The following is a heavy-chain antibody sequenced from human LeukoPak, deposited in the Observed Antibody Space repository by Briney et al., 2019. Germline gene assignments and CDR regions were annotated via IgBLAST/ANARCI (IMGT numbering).Heavy chain of an antibody. CDR1: GFTFSSYA. Sequence: GGSLRLSCSASGFTFSSYAMHWVRQAPGKGLEYVSAISSNGAGTYYVDSVKGRFTILRDNSKNTLYLQMSSLRPEDTAVYYCVKGGSEGGDYWGQGTLVTVSS. CDR3: VKGGSEGGDY. J-gene: IGHJ4*02. V-gene: IGHV3-64D*09. D-gene: IGHD1-26*01. CDR2: ISSNGAGT.